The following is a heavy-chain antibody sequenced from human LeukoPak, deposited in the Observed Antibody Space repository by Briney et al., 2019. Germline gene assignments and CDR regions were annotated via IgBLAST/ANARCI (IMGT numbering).Heavy chain of an antibody. CDR3: AKDIRVWGSYRYPCLDY. D-gene: IGHD3-16*02. CDR1: GFRFSSYG. J-gene: IGHJ4*02. Sequence: GRSLSLSFAAPGFRFSSYGMHWVRQAPGKGLEWVAVISYDGDNKYYADSVNGRFTISRDNSKNTLSLQMDSLRAEDTAVYYCAKDIRVWGSYRYPCLDYWGQGTLVTVSA. V-gene: IGHV3-30*18. CDR2: ISYDGDNK.